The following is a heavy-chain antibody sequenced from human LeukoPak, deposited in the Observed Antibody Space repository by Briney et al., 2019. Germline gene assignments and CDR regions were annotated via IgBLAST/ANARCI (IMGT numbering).Heavy chain of an antibody. D-gene: IGHD2-8*01. CDR2: INRNGGST. V-gene: IGHV3-20*04. Sequence: PGGSLRLSCEASGFTFDDYGMSWVRQPPGKGLEWVSGINRNGGSTDYADSVKGRFTISRENAKNSHFLQMNSLRVEDTALYYCARGFRNGPFDCWGQGTLVTVSS. CDR3: ARGFRNGPFDC. CDR1: GFTFDDYG. J-gene: IGHJ4*02.